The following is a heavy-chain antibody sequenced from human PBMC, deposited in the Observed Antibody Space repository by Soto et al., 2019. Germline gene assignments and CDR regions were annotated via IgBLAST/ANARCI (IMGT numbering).Heavy chain of an antibody. CDR2: ITSNGDTI. V-gene: IGHV3-48*03. CDR3: ARGFGDYV. J-gene: IGHJ4*02. Sequence: GGSLRLSCAASGFTFRTYEMNWVRQAPGKGLEWVSYITSNGDTIYYADSVKGRFTISSDNAMNSLYLQLNSLRAEDTAVYYCARGFGDYVWGKGTLVTVSS. D-gene: IGHD3-16*01. CDR1: GFTFRTYE.